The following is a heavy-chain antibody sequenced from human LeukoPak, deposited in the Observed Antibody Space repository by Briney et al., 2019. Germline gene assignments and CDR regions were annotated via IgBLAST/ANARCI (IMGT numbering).Heavy chain of an antibody. CDR3: ASRVKVGATVVY. J-gene: IGHJ4*02. CDR2: IYSGGST. D-gene: IGHD1-26*01. V-gene: IGHV3-66*02. Sequence: GGSLRLSCAASGFTVSSNYMSWVRQAPGKGLEWVSVIYSGGSTYYADSVKGRFTISRDNSKNTLYFQMNSLRAEDTAVYYCASRVKVGATVVYWGQGTLVTVSS. CDR1: GFTVSSNY.